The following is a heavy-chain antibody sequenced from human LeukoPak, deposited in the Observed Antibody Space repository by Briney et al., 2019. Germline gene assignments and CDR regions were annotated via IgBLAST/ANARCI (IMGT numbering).Heavy chain of an antibody. CDR2: ISGNGGTT. V-gene: IGHV3-23*01. CDR3: AATSHDWYDHY. J-gene: IGHJ4*02. CDR1: GFTFSSYA. Sequence: GGSLRLSCAASGFTFSSYAMTWVRQAPGRGLEWVSAISGNGGTTYYADSVKGRFTISRDNSKNTLYLQMNSPRAEDTALYYCAATSHDWYDHYWGQGTLVTVSS. D-gene: IGHD1-1*01.